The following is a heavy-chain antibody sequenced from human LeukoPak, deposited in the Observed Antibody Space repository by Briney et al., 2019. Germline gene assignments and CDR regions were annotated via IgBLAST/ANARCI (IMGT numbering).Heavy chain of an antibody. D-gene: IGHD3-16*01. CDR3: ARAALMTTPTTDLYYFDY. CDR2: IYNSGST. CDR1: GGSISSYH. V-gene: IGHV4-4*07. J-gene: IGHJ4*02. Sequence: SETLSLTCTVSGGSISSYHWSWIRQAAGKGLEWIGRIYNSGSTKYNPSLKSRVTMSVDTSKNQISLKLSSVTAADTAVYYCARAALMTTPTTDLYYFDYWGQGTLVTVSS.